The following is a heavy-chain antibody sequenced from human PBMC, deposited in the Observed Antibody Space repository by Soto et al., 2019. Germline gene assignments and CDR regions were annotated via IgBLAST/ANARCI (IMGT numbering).Heavy chain of an antibody. CDR3: AKEYAVPAAMEVNYYYYGMDV. V-gene: IGHV3-30*18. J-gene: IGHJ6*02. D-gene: IGHD2-2*01. CDR1: GFTFSSYG. CDR2: ISYDGSNK. Sequence: QVQLVESGGGVVQPGRSLRLSCAASGFTFSSYGMHWVRQAPGKGLEWVAVISYDGSNKYYADSVKGRFTISRDNSKNTLYLQMNSLRAEDTAVYYCAKEYAVPAAMEVNYYYYGMDVWGQGTTVTVSS.